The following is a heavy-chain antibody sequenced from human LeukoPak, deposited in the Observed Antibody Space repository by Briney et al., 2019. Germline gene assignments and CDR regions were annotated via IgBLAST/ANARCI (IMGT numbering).Heavy chain of an antibody. D-gene: IGHD3-16*01. CDR3: AKTPENGFTYYFDY. CDR2: ISGSGGST. J-gene: IGHJ4*02. V-gene: IGHV3-23*01. Sequence: GGSLRLSCAASGFTVSSNYMNWVRQAPGKGLEWVSAISGSGGSTYYADSVKGRFTISRDNSKNTLYLQMNSLRAEDIAVYYCAKTPENGFTYYFDYWGQGTLVTVSS. CDR1: GFTVSSNY.